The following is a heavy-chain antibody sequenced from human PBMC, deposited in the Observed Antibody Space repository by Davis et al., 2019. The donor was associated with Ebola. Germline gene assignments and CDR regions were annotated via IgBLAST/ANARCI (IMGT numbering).Heavy chain of an antibody. D-gene: IGHD5-12*01. CDR1: GFTFSSYA. CDR3: ASLVATTQADFDY. J-gene: IGHJ4*02. Sequence: GESLTISCAASGFTFSSYAMSWVRQAPWKGLEWVSAISGSGGSTYYADSVKGRFTISRDNSKNTLYLQMNSLRAEDTAVYYCASLVATTQADFDYWGQGTLVTVSS. V-gene: IGHV3-23*01. CDR2: ISGSGGST.